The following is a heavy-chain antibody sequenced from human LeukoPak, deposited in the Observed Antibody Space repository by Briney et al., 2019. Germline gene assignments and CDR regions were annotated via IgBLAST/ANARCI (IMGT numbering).Heavy chain of an antibody. CDR1: GGSLSSNY. V-gene: IGHV4-59*01. CDR3: ARGAAVAGTGLSSQQYYHGMDV. Sequence: SETLSLTCTVSGGSLSSNYWSWIRQPPGKGLEWIGYIYYSGSTNYNPPLKSRVTISIDTSKNQFSLKLSSVLAADTAVYYCARGAAVAGTGLSSQQYYHGMDVWGQGTTATVSS. J-gene: IGHJ6*02. CDR2: IYYSGST. D-gene: IGHD6-19*01.